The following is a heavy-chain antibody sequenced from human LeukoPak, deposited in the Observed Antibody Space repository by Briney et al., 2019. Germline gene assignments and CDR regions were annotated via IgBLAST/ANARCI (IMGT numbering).Heavy chain of an antibody. D-gene: IGHD7-27*01. CDR2: ISRGTDAI. Sequence: GGSLRLSCAASGFTFSSYSMNWVRQAPGKGLEWVSYISRGTDAIYDADSVKGRFTISRDDAKNSLYLQMNSLRVEDTAVYYCVRDRLGAFDYWGQGILVTVSS. V-gene: IGHV3-48*01. J-gene: IGHJ4*02. CDR1: GFTFSSYS. CDR3: VRDRLGAFDY.